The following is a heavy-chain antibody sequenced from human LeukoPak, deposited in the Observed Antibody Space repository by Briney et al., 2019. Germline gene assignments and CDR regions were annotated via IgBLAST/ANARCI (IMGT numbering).Heavy chain of an antibody. Sequence: SETLSLTCTVSGGSIRSGGYYWSWIRQHPGKGLEWIGYIYYSGSTYYNPSLESRVTISVDTSKNQFSLKLSSVTAADTAVYYCARSRGGYCSSTSCSRFDYWGQGTLVTVSS. J-gene: IGHJ4*02. CDR2: IYYSGST. CDR1: GGSIRSGGYY. V-gene: IGHV4-31*03. D-gene: IGHD2-2*01. CDR3: ARSRGGYCSSTSCSRFDY.